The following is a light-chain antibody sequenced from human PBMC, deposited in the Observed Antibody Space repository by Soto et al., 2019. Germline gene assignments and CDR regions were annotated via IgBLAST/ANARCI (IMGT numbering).Light chain of an antibody. CDR1: SSNIGAGYD. CDR2: GNN. Sequence: QTVVTQPPSVSGAPGQRVTISCTGSSSNIGAGYDVHWYQQLPGTAPKLLIYGNNNRPSGVPDRFSGSKSGTSASLAITGLQAEDEVDYYCPSYDSSLSGSEVFGGGTKLTVL. V-gene: IGLV1-40*01. J-gene: IGLJ2*01. CDR3: PSYDSSLSGSEV.